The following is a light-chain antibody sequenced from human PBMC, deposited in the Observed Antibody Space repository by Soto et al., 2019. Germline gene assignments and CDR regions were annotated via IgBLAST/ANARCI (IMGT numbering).Light chain of an antibody. CDR3: QQYDSSPLT. CDR2: GAS. Sequence: IGMSQSPATLSVSPGERATLSCRASQIVSSSYLAWYQQKPGQAPRLLIYGASSGATGIPDRFSGSGSGTDFTLTISRLEPEDFAVYYCQQYDSSPLTFGQGTKVDIK. CDR1: QIVSSSY. V-gene: IGKV3-20*01. J-gene: IGKJ1*01.